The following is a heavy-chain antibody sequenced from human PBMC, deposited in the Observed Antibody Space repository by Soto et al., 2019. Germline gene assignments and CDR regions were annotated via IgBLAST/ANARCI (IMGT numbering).Heavy chain of an antibody. V-gene: IGHV4-39*01. J-gene: IGHJ4*02. D-gene: IGHD5-12*01. CDR3: ARLDPDSGYDYYLDY. Sequence: QLQLQESGPGLVKPSETLSLTCTVSGGSISSSSYYWGWIRQPPGKGLEWIGSIYYSGSTYYNPSLKSRVTISVDTSKNQFSLKLSSVTAADTAVYYCARLDPDSGYDYYLDYWGQGTLVTVSS. CDR1: GGSISSSSYY. CDR2: IYYSGST.